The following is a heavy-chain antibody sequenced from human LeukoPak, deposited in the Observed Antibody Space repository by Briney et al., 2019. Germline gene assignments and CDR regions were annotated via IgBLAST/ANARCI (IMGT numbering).Heavy chain of an antibody. CDR2: IYHSGST. D-gene: IGHD3-22*01. V-gene: IGHV4-38-2*02. J-gene: IGHJ4*02. Sequence: SETLSLTCAVYGGSFSGYYWGWIRQPPGKGLEWIGSIYHSGSTYYNPSLKSRVTISVDTSKNQFSLKLSSVTAADTAVYYCARDQNYYDSSGYYYFDYWGQGTLVTVSS. CDR1: GGSFSGYY. CDR3: ARDQNYYDSSGYYYFDY.